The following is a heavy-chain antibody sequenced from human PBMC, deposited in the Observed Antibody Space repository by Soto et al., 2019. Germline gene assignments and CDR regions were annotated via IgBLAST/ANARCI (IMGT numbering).Heavy chain of an antibody. CDR1: GGSISSGGDY. Sequence: SETLSLTCTVSGGSISSGGDYWSWIRQHPGKGLEWIGYIYYSASTYYNPSLKSRVTISVDTSKNQFSLKLSSVTAADTAVYYFARVYSYGRVLGYFDYWGQGTLVTVSS. J-gene: IGHJ4*02. CDR2: IYYSAST. D-gene: IGHD5-18*01. CDR3: ARVYSYGRVLGYFDY. V-gene: IGHV4-31*03.